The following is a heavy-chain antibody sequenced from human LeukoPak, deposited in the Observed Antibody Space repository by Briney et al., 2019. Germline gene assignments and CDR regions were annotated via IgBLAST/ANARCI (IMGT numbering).Heavy chain of an antibody. V-gene: IGHV3-21*01. D-gene: IGHD3-16*02. CDR3: ARLGLGTYDYVWGSYRYFGP. CDR1: GFTFSSYS. Sequence: GGSLRLSCAASGFTFSSYSMAWVRQAPGKGLVWVSSISGSSRHIHYTDSVEGRFTISRDNAKDSLYLQMNSLRDEDTAVYYCARLGLGTYDYVWGSYRYFGPWGHGILVTVSS. CDR2: ISGSSRHI. J-gene: IGHJ5*02.